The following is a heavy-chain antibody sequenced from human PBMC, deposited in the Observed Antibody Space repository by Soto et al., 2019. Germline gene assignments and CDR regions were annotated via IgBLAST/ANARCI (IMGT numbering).Heavy chain of an antibody. CDR2: ISYIGSA. D-gene: IGHD3-10*01. CDR1: GGSTSNYY. V-gene: IGHV4-59*08. J-gene: IGHJ4*02. Sequence: QVQLQESGPGLVKPSETLSLTCTFSGGSTSNYYWSWIRQTPAKGLELLGYISYIGSANYNPSLMSRVTISLDTSKNQFSLNLSSVTVADTAVYYCARMIGSGPFDYWGQGTLVTVSS. CDR3: ARMIGSGPFDY.